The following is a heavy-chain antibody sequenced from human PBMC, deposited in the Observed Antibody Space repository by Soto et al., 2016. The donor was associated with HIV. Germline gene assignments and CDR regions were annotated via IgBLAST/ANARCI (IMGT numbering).Heavy chain of an antibody. CDR1: GFTFEDYT. D-gene: IGHD4-17*01. CDR3: AKDIFRLWSSATTGFDS. J-gene: IGHJ4*02. V-gene: IGHV3-43*01. Sequence: EVQLVESGGTVVQPGGSLRLSCAASGFTFEDYTMHWVRQPPGKGLEWVSLITWNGGTTYYADSVKGRFTISRDNNKNSLYLEMNSVRSEDTALYYCAKDIFRLWSSATTGFDSWGQGSLVIVSS. CDR2: ITWNGGTT.